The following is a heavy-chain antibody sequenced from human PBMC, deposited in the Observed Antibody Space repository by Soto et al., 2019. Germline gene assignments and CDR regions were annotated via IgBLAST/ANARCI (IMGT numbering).Heavy chain of an antibody. V-gene: IGHV3-23*01. CDR3: AKHGISIAVLFDY. J-gene: IGHJ4*02. CDR1: GFTFSSDA. D-gene: IGHD6-19*01. Sequence: EVQLLESGGGLVQPGGSLRLSCAASGFTFSSDAMSWVRQAPGKGLEWVSVISGSGGSTYYADSVKGRFTISRDNFKNTLYLQMNSLRAEDTAVYFCAKHGISIAVLFDYCGQGTLVTVSS. CDR2: ISGSGGST.